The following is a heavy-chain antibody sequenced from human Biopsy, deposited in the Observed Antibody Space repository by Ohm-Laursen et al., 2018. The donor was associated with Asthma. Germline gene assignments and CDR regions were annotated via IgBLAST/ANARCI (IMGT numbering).Heavy chain of an antibody. Sequence: SLRLSCSASGFVFRSHAMHWVRQAPGKGLEWVAVIWYDGSNKYYADSVKGRFTISRDNSKNTLYLQMNSLRAEDTAVYYCARSIYDFWSGYYGMDVWGQGTTVTVSS. V-gene: IGHV3-33*08. D-gene: IGHD3-3*01. CDR2: IWYDGSNK. CDR3: ARSIYDFWSGYYGMDV. CDR1: GFVFRSHA. J-gene: IGHJ6*02.